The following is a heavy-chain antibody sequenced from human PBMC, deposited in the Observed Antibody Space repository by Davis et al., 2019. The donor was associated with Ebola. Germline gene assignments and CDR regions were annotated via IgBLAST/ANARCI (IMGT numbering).Heavy chain of an antibody. D-gene: IGHD7-27*01. CDR3: ASPWGPDV. Sequence: PSETLSLTCTVSGGSISSSSYYWGWIRQPPGKGLEWIGSIYYSGSTYYNPSLKSRVTISVDTSKNQFPLKLSSVTAADTAVYYCASPWGPDVWGQGTTVTVPS. J-gene: IGHJ6*02. CDR1: GGSISSSSYY. V-gene: IGHV4-39*01. CDR2: IYYSGST.